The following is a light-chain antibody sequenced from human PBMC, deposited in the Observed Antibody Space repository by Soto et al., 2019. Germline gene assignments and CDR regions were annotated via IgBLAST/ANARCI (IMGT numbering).Light chain of an antibody. CDR3: QQYDT. V-gene: IGKV3-20*01. J-gene: IGKJ2*01. Sequence: IVLTQSPGTLSLSQGERATLSCRASQSVSSSDLAWYQQKPGQAPRLLIYSASSRATGIPDRFSGSGSGTDFTLTISRLEPEDFAVYYCQQYDTFGQGTKVEIK. CDR1: QSVSSSD. CDR2: SAS.